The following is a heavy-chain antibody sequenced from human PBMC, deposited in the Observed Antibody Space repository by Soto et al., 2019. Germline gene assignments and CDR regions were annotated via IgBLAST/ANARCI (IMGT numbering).Heavy chain of an antibody. D-gene: IGHD7-27*01. J-gene: IGHJ4*02. Sequence: QVQLQESGPGLVKPSQTLSLTCIVSGGSISNVNDCWSWIRQRPDKGLEWIGHIYSGGSIYNNPSXTXXVTILVDTSKNQFSLQLSSVSAADPAVYYCARGPSGDKVDYWGQGTLVTVSS. V-gene: IGHV4-30-4*01. CDR3: ARGPSGDKVDY. CDR1: GGSISNVNDC. CDR2: IYSGGSI.